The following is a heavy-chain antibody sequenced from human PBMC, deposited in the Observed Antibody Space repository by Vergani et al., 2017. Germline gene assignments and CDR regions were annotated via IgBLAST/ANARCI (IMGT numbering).Heavy chain of an antibody. J-gene: IGHJ6*03. V-gene: IGHV3-30*02. CDR2: TRPHEDGA. CDR1: GLTLSSYG. D-gene: IGHD2-8*02. CDR3: ARDRGDWRYSRYFYNYYMDV. Sequence: VQLLESGGGLVQPGGSLRLSCSASGLTLSSYGVHWVRQAPGRGLESVTFTRPHEDGAFYSASVGGRFTISRDNSKSTLFLQMNSLRVEDMAVYYCARDRGDWRYSRYFYNYYMDVWGKGTTVTVSS.